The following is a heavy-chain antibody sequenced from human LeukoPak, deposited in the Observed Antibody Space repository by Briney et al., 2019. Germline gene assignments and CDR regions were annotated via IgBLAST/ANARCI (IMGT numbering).Heavy chain of an antibody. J-gene: IGHJ4*02. Sequence: ASVKVSCKAAGYTLTGYYMHWVRQAPGQGLEWMGWINPNSGGTSYAQKFQGRVTMTRDTSISTAYMELSRLRSGDTAVYYCARGRCSSRSCYLFDYWGQGTLVTVSS. CDR2: INPNSGGT. D-gene: IGHD2-2*01. CDR1: GYTLTGYY. CDR3: ARGRCSSRSCYLFDY. V-gene: IGHV1-2*02.